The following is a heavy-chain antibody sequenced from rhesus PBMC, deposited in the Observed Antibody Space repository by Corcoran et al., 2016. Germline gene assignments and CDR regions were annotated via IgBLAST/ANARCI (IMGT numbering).Heavy chain of an antibody. J-gene: IGHJ4*01. CDR3: ASAGYSSGWAIDY. CDR2: IYGGSDKP. D-gene: IGHD6-31*01. V-gene: IGHV4-127*01. CDR1: GYSISSGYG. Sequence: QVQLQESGPGLVKPSETLSLTCAVSGYSISSGYGWGWIRQPPGKGLEWIGQIYGGSDKPASHPSLKSRVTMSKDTSKNQFSMKLGSVTAADTAVYYCASAGYSSGWAIDYWGQGVLVTVSS.